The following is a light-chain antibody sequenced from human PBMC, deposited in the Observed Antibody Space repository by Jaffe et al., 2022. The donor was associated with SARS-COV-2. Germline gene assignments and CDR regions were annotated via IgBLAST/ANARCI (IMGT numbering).Light chain of an antibody. Sequence: QSALTQPRSVSGSPGQSVFISCTGTSSDIGGYNYVSWYQQHPGKAPKLMIYDVSKRPSGVPDRFSGSKSGNTAYLTISGVQAEDEAHYYCCSFEGSQGIFGGGTELTVL. CDR3: CSFEGSQGI. J-gene: IGLJ2*01. V-gene: IGLV2-11*01. CDR1: SSDIGGYNY. CDR2: DVS.